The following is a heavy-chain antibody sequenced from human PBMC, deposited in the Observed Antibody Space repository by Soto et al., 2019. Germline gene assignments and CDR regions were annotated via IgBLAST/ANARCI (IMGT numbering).Heavy chain of an antibody. J-gene: IGHJ5*02. Sequence: ASVKVSCKASGYTFTSYGISWVRQAPGQGLEWMGWISAYTGKTNYAQKLQGRVTMTTDTSTSTAYMELRSLRSDDTAVYYCVRAGYSTSCYVAPCLISFVPSGQGALLTVSS. D-gene: IGHD2-2*01. CDR1: GYTFTSYG. CDR2: ISAYTGKT. V-gene: IGHV1-18*04. CDR3: VRAGYSTSCYVAPCLISFVP.